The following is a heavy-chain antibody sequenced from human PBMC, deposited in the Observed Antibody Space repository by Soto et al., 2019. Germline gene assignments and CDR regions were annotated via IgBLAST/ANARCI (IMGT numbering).Heavy chain of an antibody. Sequence: VESLKISCNGSGYSFTSYWIGWVRQMPWKGLEWMGIIYPGDSDTRYSPSFQGQVTISADKSISTAYLQWSSLKASDTAMYYCARQTEGIAAEASNFDYWGQGTLVTVSS. CDR2: IYPGDSDT. CDR3: ARQTEGIAAEASNFDY. CDR1: GYSFTSYW. J-gene: IGHJ4*02. D-gene: IGHD6-13*01. V-gene: IGHV5-51*01.